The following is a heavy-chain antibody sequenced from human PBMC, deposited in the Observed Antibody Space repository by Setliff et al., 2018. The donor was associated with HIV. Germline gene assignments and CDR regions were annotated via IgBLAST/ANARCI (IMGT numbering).Heavy chain of an antibody. J-gene: IGHJ5*02. CDR1: GGSISSGSDY. CDR2: IHISGTT. V-gene: IGHV4-61*09. Sequence: PSETLSLTCTVSGGSISSGSDYWSWIRQPAGKGLEWIGQIHISGTTNYNPSLKSRVTISADTSKKQFSLKLNSVTAADTAVYYCARDIGSVWHNWFDPWGQGTLVTVSS. CDR3: ARDIGSVWHNWFDP. D-gene: IGHD6-19*01.